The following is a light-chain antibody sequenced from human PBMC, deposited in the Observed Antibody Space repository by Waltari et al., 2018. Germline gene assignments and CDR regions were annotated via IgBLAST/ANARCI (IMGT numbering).Light chain of an antibody. J-gene: IGKJ1*01. CDR1: QSVRNRF. V-gene: IGKV3-20*01. CDR2: VAS. CDR3: QQYGTSPLT. Sequence: EIVLTQSPGTLSLSPGETATLSCRASQSVRNRFVAWYQQKPGQSPRLLIYVASSRATGISDRFTASGSGTDFTLTISRLEPEDFAVYYCQQYGTSPLTFGQGTKVEIK.